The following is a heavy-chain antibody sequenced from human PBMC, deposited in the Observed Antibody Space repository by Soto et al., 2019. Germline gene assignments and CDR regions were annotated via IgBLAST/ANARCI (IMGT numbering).Heavy chain of an antibody. CDR2: ISSSSSTI. Sequence: EVQLVESGGGLVQPGGSLRLSCAASGFTFSSYSMNWVRQAPGKGLEWVSYISSSSSTIYYADSVKGRFTISRDNGKNSLYLEMNSLRAEDTAVYYCAREGEGDYGLYYFDYWGQGTMVTVSS. CDR3: AREGEGDYGLYYFDY. D-gene: IGHD4-17*01. J-gene: IGHJ4*02. V-gene: IGHV3-48*01. CDR1: GFTFSSYS.